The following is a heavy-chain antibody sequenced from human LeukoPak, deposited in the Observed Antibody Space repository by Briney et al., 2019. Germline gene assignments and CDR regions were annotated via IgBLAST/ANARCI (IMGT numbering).Heavy chain of an antibody. CDR3: ARGYCSSTTCYLFYYYYMDV. CDR2: ISTSGST. Sequence: SETLSLTCTVSGGSISSGTYYWSWIRQPAGKGLEWIGRISTSGSTNYNPSLKSRVTISVDTSKNQFSLKLSSVTAADTAVYYCARGYCSSTTCYLFYYYYMDVWGKGTTVTVSS. V-gene: IGHV4-61*02. CDR1: GGSISSGTYY. J-gene: IGHJ6*03. D-gene: IGHD2-2*01.